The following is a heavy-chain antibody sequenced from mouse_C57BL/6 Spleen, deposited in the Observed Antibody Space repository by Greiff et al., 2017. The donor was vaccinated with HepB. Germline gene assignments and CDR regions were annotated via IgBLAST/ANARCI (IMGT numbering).Heavy chain of an antibody. CDR3: AHYGSSYEGYYFDY. Sequence: VQLQQPGAELVKPGASVKMSCKASGYTFTSYWITWVKQRPGQGLEWIGDIYPGSGSTNYNEKFKSKATLTVDTSSSTAYMQLSSLTSEDSAVYYCAHYGSSYEGYYFDYWGQGTTLTVSS. J-gene: IGHJ2*01. D-gene: IGHD1-1*01. V-gene: IGHV1-55*01. CDR1: GYTFTSYW. CDR2: IYPGSGST.